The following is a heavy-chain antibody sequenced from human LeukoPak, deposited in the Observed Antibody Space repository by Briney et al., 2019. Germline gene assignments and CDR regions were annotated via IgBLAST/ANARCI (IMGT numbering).Heavy chain of an antibody. D-gene: IGHD4-17*01. J-gene: IGHJ4*02. CDR1: GFTFSNYV. CDR2: ISGSGTT. CDR3: AKDRVSTVTTNYFDY. V-gene: IGHV3-23*01. Sequence: GGSLRLSCVAAGFTFSNYVMSWVRQAPGKGLEWVSSISGSGTTYYGDAVKGRFSISRDNSRNTLYLQMNSLRAEDTAAYYCAKDRVSTVTTNYFDYWGQGTLVTVSS.